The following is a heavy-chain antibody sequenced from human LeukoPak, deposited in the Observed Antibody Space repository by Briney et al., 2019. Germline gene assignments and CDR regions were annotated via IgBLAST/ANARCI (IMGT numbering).Heavy chain of an antibody. CDR2: FAYSGTS. Sequence: SETLSLTCTVSGTSISSYHWSWIRQPPGKGLEWIAYFAYSGTSNYNPSLKSRVTFSVDTSKNQFSLNLSSVTAADTAVYYCASLGSGSYFSFKYFQHWGQGTLVTVSS. J-gene: IGHJ1*01. CDR3: ASLGSGSYFSFKYFQH. CDR1: GTSISSYH. V-gene: IGHV4-59*08. D-gene: IGHD1-26*01.